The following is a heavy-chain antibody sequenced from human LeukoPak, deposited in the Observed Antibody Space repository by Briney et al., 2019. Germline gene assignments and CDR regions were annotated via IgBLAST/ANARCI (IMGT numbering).Heavy chain of an antibody. D-gene: IGHD3-3*01. Sequence: GGSLRLSCAASGFTFDDHGMTWVRQAPGKGLEWVSGIKWNGGSTGYADSVKGRFTISRDNAKNSLYLQMNSLRAEDTAFYYCARGGSGYHSDAFDIWGQGTMVTVSP. CDR1: GFTFDDHG. J-gene: IGHJ3*02. V-gene: IGHV3-20*04. CDR2: IKWNGGST. CDR3: ARGGSGYHSDAFDI.